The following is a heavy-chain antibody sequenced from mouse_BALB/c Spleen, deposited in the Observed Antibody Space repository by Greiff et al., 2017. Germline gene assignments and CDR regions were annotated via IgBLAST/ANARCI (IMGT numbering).Heavy chain of an antibody. CDR2: INPSSGYT. V-gene: IGHV1-4*02. J-gene: IGHJ4*01. D-gene: IGHD2-3*01. Sequence: QVQLQQSAAELARPGASVKMSCKASGYTFTSYTMHWVKQRPGQGLEWIGYINPSSGYTEYNQKFKDKTTLTADKSSSTAYMQLSSLTSEDSAVYYCARWLLRTYAMDYWGQGTSVTVSS. CDR1: GYTFTSYT. CDR3: ARWLLRTYAMDY.